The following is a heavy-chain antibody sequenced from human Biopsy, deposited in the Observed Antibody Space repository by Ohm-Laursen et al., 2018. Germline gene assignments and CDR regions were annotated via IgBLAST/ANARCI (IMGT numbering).Heavy chain of an antibody. CDR1: GGSTNDYF. Sequence: TLSLTCSVSGGSTNDYFWSWIRQPAGGTLEWSGRIYSSGGSSYNPSLKSRISMSMDTSNNQFSLTLTSVTAADTAVYYCARTPGKAVAGRFLDLWGRGTLVTVSS. V-gene: IGHV4-4*07. CDR2: IYSSGGS. CDR3: ARTPGKAVAGRFLDL. J-gene: IGHJ2*01. D-gene: IGHD6-19*01.